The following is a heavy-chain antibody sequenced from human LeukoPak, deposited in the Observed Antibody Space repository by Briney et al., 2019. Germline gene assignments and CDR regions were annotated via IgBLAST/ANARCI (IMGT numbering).Heavy chain of an antibody. D-gene: IGHD6-19*01. CDR3: AKGTSVAGIRPNDY. CDR1: GFTFSSYA. V-gene: IGHV3-23*01. CDR2: ISASGGRT. J-gene: IGHJ4*02. Sequence: GGSLRLSCAASGFTFSSYAMSWVRQAPGKGLEWVSVISASGGRTDYADSEKGRSTISRDNSKNTLYLEMNSLRAEDTAVYYCAKGTSVAGIRPNDYWGQGTLVTVSS.